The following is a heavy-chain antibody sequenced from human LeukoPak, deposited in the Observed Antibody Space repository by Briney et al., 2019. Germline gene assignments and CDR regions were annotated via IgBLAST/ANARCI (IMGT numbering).Heavy chain of an antibody. J-gene: IGHJ4*02. CDR3: ARDTNYYDSSGYLRADDY. Sequence: GGSLRLSCAASGFTFSSYSMTWVRQAPGKGLEWVSSISSSSSYIYYADSVKGRFTISRDNAKNSLYLQMNSLRAEDTAVYYCARDTNYYDSSGYLRADDYWGQGTLVTVSS. CDR1: GFTFSSYS. D-gene: IGHD3-22*01. CDR2: ISSSSSYI. V-gene: IGHV3-21*01.